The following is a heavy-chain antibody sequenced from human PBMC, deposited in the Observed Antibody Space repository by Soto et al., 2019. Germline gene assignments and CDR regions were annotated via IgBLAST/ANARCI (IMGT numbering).Heavy chain of an antibody. Sequence: SETLSLTCTVSGGSISSYYWSWIRQPPGKGLEWIGYIYYSGSTNYNPSLKSRVTISVDTSKNQFSLKLSSVTAADTAVYYCASGRAYCTNGVCYYYYGMDVWGQGTTVTVSS. J-gene: IGHJ6*02. CDR1: GGSISSYY. D-gene: IGHD2-8*01. CDR3: ASGRAYCTNGVCYYYYGMDV. CDR2: IYYSGST. V-gene: IGHV4-59*01.